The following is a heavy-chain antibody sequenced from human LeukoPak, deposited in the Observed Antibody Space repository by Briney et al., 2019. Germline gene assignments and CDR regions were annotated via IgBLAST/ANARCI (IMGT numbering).Heavy chain of an antibody. Sequence: ASVKVSCKASGYTFTSYGISWVRQAPGQGLEWMGWISAYNGNTNYAQKLQGRVTMTTDTSTSTAYMELRSLRSDDTAVYYCARDPRFYYDSRGYYLPYYSDYWGQGTLVTVSS. CDR3: ARDPRFYYDSRGYYLPYYSDY. V-gene: IGHV1-18*01. J-gene: IGHJ4*02. D-gene: IGHD3-22*01. CDR1: GYTFTSYG. CDR2: ISAYNGNT.